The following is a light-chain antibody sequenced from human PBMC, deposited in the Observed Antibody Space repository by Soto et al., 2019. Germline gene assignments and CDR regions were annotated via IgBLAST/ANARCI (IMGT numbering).Light chain of an antibody. CDR1: QTVGHY. Sequence: DIQMTQSPSSLSASVGDRVIITCRASQTVGHYLNWYQQRQGKAPELLISTASSLQSGVPSRFGGSGSGTEFSLTISSPQPQDFATYYCQQSFSIPWTFGQGTKVEI. J-gene: IGKJ1*01. CDR3: QQSFSIPWT. V-gene: IGKV1-39*01. CDR2: TAS.